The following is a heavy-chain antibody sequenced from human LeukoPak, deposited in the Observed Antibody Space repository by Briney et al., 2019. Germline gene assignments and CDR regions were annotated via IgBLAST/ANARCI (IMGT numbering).Heavy chain of an antibody. Sequence: GGSLRLSCAASGFTFSNAWMSWVRQAPGKGLEWVSAISGSGGSTYYADSVKGRFTISRDNSKNTLYLQMNSPRAEDTAVYYCAKAGFTVTDHFDYWGQGTLVTVSS. J-gene: IGHJ4*02. CDR1: GFTFSNAW. D-gene: IGHD4-17*01. CDR3: AKAGFTVTDHFDY. V-gene: IGHV3-23*01. CDR2: ISGSGGST.